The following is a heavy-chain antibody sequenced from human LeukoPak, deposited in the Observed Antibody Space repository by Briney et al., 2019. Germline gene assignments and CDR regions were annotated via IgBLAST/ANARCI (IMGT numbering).Heavy chain of an antibody. D-gene: IGHD3-3*01. Sequence: GGSLRLSYAASGFTFSSYWMNWVRQAPGKGLVWVSRIDTDGSSTTYADSVKGRFTISRDNAKNTLYLEMNSLRAEDTAVNYCARGFTIFGVVNDGFDIWGQGTKVTVSS. CDR3: ARGFTIFGVVNDGFDI. CDR2: IDTDGSST. J-gene: IGHJ3*02. V-gene: IGHV3-74*01. CDR1: GFTFSSYW.